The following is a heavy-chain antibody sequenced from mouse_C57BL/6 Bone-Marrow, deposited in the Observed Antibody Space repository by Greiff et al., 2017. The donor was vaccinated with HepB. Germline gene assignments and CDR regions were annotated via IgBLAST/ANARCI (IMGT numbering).Heavy chain of an antibody. D-gene: IGHD2-1*01. CDR2: ISSGGSYT. V-gene: IGHV5-6*01. CDR3: ARPLYGNYLYYFDY. Sequence: EVKLMESGGDLVKPGGSLKLSCAASGFTFSSYGMSWVRQTPDKRLEWVATISSGGSYTYYPDSVKGRFTISRDNAKNTLYLQMSSLKSEDTAMYYCARPLYGNYLYYFDYWGQGTTLTVSS. CDR1: GFTFSSYG. J-gene: IGHJ2*01.